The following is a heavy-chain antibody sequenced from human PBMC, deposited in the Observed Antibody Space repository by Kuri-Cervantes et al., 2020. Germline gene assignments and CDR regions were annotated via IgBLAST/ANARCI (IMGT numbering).Heavy chain of an antibody. Sequence: SETLSLTCSVSGGSINNYYWSWIRQSPGRGLEWIGYILYSGTTNYTPSLKSRVTISVDTSKNQFSLKLSSVTDADTAAYYCAREAYRDYYYMDVWGKGTTVTVSS. CDR2: ILYSGTT. J-gene: IGHJ6*03. CDR1: GGSINNYY. D-gene: IGHD1-14*01. V-gene: IGHV4-59*12. CDR3: AREAYRDYYYMDV.